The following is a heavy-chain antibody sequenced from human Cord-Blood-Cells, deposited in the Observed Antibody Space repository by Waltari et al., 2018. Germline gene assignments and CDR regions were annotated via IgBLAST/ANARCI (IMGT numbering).Heavy chain of an antibody. CDR3: ARVVRTDSSSNWFDP. V-gene: IGHV4-34*01. CDR1: GGSFSGYY. CDR2: INHSGST. D-gene: IGHD6-13*01. Sequence: QVQLQQWGAGLLKPSETLSLTCAVYGGSFSGYYWSWIRQPPGKGLEWIGEINHSGSTNYTPSLKSRVTISVDTSKNQFSLKLSSVTAADTAVYYCARVVRTDSSSNWFDPWGQGTLVTVSS. J-gene: IGHJ5*02.